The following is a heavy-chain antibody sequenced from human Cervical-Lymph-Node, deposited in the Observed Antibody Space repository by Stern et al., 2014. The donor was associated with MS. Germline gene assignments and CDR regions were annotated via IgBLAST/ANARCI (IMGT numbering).Heavy chain of an antibody. CDR1: GYTFTDYG. Sequence: KLVQSGSELKKPGASVKISCKTSGYTFTDYGINWVRQAPGQGLEWMGWINTKTGVPTYAQAFTGRFLFSFDTSVSTAYLHISSLKADDTAVYYCARLRVGDITRDYWGQGTLVIVS. CDR2: INTKTGVP. CDR3: ARLRVGDITRDY. V-gene: IGHV7-4-1*02. J-gene: IGHJ4*02. D-gene: IGHD1-26*01.